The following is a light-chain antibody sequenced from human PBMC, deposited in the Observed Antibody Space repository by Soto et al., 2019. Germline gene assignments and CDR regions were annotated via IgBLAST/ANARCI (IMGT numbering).Light chain of an antibody. Sequence: PGGVALATKERATLCFRVSQSVSSSNLGWYHQKPGQAPRLLIYGASSRATGIPDRFSGSGSGTDFTLTISGLELQDFAVYYCQQYASSPVTLGEGTKVAIK. J-gene: IGKJ1*01. CDR2: GAS. V-gene: IGKV3-20*01. CDR1: QSVSSSN. CDR3: QQYASSPVT.